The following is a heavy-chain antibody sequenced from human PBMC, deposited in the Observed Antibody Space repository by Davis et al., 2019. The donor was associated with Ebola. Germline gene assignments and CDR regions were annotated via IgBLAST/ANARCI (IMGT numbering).Heavy chain of an antibody. CDR3: AKVRGQHCSGGSCYSYYFDY. V-gene: IGHV3-30*18. Sequence: GESLKISCATSGFTFSSYGMHWVRQAPGKGLEWVAVISYDGSNKYYADSVKGRFTISRDNSENTLYLQMNSLRAEDTAVYYCAKVRGQHCSGGSCYSYYFDYWGQGTLVTVSS. J-gene: IGHJ4*02. CDR2: ISYDGSNK. D-gene: IGHD2-15*01. CDR1: GFTFSSYG.